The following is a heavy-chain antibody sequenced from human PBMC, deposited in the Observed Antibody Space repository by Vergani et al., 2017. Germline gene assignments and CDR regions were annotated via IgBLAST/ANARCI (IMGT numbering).Heavy chain of an antibody. CDR2: IDPSDSYT. J-gene: IGHJ6*02. D-gene: IGHD1-20*01. CDR1: GYSSTSYW. Sequence: EVQLVQSGAEVKKPGESLRISCKGSGYSSTSYWISWVRQMPGKGLEWMGRIDPSDSYTNYSPSFQGHVTISADKSISTAYLQWSSLKASDTAMYYCASGGGGITGSYGMDVWGQGTTVTVSS. CDR3: ASGGGGITGSYGMDV. V-gene: IGHV5-10-1*03.